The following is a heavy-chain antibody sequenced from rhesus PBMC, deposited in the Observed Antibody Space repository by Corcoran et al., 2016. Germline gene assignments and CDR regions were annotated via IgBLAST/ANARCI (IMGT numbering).Heavy chain of an antibody. Sequence: QVKLQQWGEGLVKPSETLSLTCAVYGGSITGYYWSWIRQPPGKGMEWIGNIDGNRADTNDNPSLKNRVTSSKDTSKNQFALKLSSVTAADTAGYYGARDAYCSGTYCYLNSLDVWGRGVLVTVSS. J-gene: IGHJ5-2*02. CDR1: GGSITGYY. D-gene: IGHD2-27*01. V-gene: IGHV4-73*01. CDR2: IDGNRADT. CDR3: ARDAYCSGTYCYLNSLDV.